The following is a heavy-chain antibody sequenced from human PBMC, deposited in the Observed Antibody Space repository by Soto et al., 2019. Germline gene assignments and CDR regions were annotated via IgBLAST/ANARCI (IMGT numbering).Heavy chain of an antibody. V-gene: IGHV1-45*02. CDR2: ITPYNGAV. J-gene: IGHJ4*02. CDR1: GWIFTFQY. Sequence: QMQLLQSGAEVKKTGSSVKISCRTSGWIFTFQYLHWVRQAPGQGLAWLGWITPYNGAVKYSQRFQDRISRTRSNSLTPLFLELRDLRAEDTGRYYWARSATSGDQHFIDSWGQGTLVTVSS. CDR3: ARSATSGDQHFIDS. D-gene: IGHD7-27*01.